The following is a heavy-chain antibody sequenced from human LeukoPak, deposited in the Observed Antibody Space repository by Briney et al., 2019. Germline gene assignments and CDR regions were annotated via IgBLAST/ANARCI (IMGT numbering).Heavy chain of an antibody. V-gene: IGHV4-4*02. Sequence: SETLSLTCTVSGDSINSLDLWSWVRQPPGKGLEWIGEMYLSGTTHSNPSVKSRVTISIDKSKNQFFLNLSSVTAADTVVYYCAGLVGRYSSGLYYYYFDYWGQGTLVTVSS. CDR2: MYLSGTT. CDR3: AGLVGRYSSGLYYYYFDY. D-gene: IGHD3-22*01. CDR1: GDSINSLDL. J-gene: IGHJ4*02.